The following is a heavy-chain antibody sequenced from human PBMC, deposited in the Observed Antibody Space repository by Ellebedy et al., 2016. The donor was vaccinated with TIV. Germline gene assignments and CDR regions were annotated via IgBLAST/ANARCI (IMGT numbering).Heavy chain of an antibody. Sequence: PGGSLRLSCVVSGSSLKNHIITWVRQAPGKGLEWVSVISGIDGSTYYSDSVKGRFTISSDTSKNTVFLQLNSMRDEDTAQYLCGREGHNRGRCGAYDTWGQGTMVTVAS. CDR3: GREGHNRGRCGAYDT. J-gene: IGHJ3*02. D-gene: IGHD1-14*01. CDR1: GSSLKNHI. V-gene: IGHV3-23*01. CDR2: ISGIDGST.